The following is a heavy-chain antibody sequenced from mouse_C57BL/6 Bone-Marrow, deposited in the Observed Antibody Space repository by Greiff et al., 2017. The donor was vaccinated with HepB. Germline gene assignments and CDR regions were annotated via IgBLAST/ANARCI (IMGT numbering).Heavy chain of an antibody. V-gene: IGHV1-62-2*01. CDR3: ARHEDYYGSSYEYYFDY. Sequence: VQLQQSGAELVKPGASVKLSCKASGYTFTEYTIHWVKQRSGQGLEWIGWFYPGSGSIKYNEKFKDKATLTADKSSSTVYMELSRLTSEDSAVYFCARHEDYYGSSYEYYFDYWGQGTTLTVSS. J-gene: IGHJ2*01. CDR1: GYTFTEYT. D-gene: IGHD1-1*01. CDR2: FYPGSGSI.